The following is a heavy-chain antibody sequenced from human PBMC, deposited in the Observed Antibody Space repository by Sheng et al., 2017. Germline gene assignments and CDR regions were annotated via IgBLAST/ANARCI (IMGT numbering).Heavy chain of an antibody. CDR1: GGTFSSYT. D-gene: IGHD1-1*01. CDR2: IIPILGIA. J-gene: IGHJ6*03. V-gene: IGHV1-69*02. Sequence: QVQLVQSGAEVKKPGSSVKVSCKASGGTFSSYTISWVRQAPGQGLEWMGRIIPILGIANYAQKFQGRVTITADKSTSTAYMELSSLRSEDTAVYYCARVEGNGYYYYYMDVWGKGTTVTVSS. CDR3: ARVEGNGYYYYYMDV.